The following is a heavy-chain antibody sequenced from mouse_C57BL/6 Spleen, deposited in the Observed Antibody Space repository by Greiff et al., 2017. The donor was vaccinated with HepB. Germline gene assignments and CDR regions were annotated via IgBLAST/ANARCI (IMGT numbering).Heavy chain of an antibody. CDR1: GYSITSGYY. CDR2: ISYDGSN. Sequence: EVQLQESGPGLVKPSQSLSLTCSVTGYSITSGYYWNWIRQFPGNNLEWMGYISYDGSNNYNPSLKNRISITRDTSKNQFFLKLNSVTTEDTATYYCAREEAYWGQGTLVTVSA. J-gene: IGHJ3*01. V-gene: IGHV3-6*01. CDR3: AREEAY.